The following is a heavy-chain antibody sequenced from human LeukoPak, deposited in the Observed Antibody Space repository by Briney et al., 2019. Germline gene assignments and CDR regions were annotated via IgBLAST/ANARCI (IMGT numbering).Heavy chain of an antibody. D-gene: IGHD6-13*01. CDR3: ASYSSSWKFDY. Sequence: ASVTVSFKASGYTFTSYGISWVRQAPGQGLEWMGWISAYNGNTNYAQKLQGRVTMTTDTSTSTAYMELRSLRSDDTAVYYCASYSSSWKFDYWGQGTLVTVSS. J-gene: IGHJ4*02. V-gene: IGHV1-18*01. CDR2: ISAYNGNT. CDR1: GYTFTSYG.